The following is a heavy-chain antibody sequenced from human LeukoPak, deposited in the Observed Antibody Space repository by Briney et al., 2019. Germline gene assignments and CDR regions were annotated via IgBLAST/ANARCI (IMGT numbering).Heavy chain of an antibody. Sequence: GGSLRLSCAASGFTFSSYGMHWVRHAPGRGLVWVSRINGDGSSTRYADSVKGRFTISRDNAKNSLYLQMNSLRAEDTAVYYCAELGITMIGGVWGKGTTVTISS. D-gene: IGHD3-10*02. CDR3: AELGITMIGGV. J-gene: IGHJ6*04. V-gene: IGHV3-74*01. CDR2: INGDGSST. CDR1: GFTFSSYG.